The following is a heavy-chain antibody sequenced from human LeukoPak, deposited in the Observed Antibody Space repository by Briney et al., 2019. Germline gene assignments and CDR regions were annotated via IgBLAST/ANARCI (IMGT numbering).Heavy chain of an antibody. CDR3: ARGYDYAYYYYMDV. CDR1: GFTFSSYA. CDR2: ISGSGGST. V-gene: IGHV3-23*01. J-gene: IGHJ6*03. Sequence: GGSLRLSCAASGFTFSSYAMSWVRQAPGKGLEWVSAISGSGGSTYYADSVKGRFTISRDNSKNTLYLQMNSLRAEDTAVYYCARGYDYAYYYYMDVWGKGTTVTISS. D-gene: IGHD3-16*01.